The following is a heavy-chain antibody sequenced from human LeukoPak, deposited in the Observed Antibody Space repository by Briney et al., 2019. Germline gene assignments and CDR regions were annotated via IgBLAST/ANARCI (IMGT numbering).Heavy chain of an antibody. CDR3: AKDKGGSYYVTFDY. Sequence: PGGSLRLSCAASGFTFDDYAMHWVRQAPGKGLEWASGISWNSGSIGYADSVKGRFTISRDNAKNSLYLQMNSLRAEDTALYYCAKDKGGSYYVTFDYWGQGTLVTVSS. CDR2: ISWNSGSI. J-gene: IGHJ4*02. CDR1: GFTFDDYA. D-gene: IGHD1-26*01. V-gene: IGHV3-9*01.